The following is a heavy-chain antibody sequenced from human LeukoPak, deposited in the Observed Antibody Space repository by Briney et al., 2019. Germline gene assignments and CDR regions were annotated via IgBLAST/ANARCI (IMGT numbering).Heavy chain of an antibody. CDR3: ARVSPLLGYCSGGSCYYFDY. Sequence: SQTLSLTCTVSGGSISSGGYYWSWIRQHPGKGLEWIGYIYYSGSTYYNPSLKSRVTISVDTSKNQFSLKLSSVTAADTAVYYCARVSPLLGYCSGGSCYYFDYWGQGTLVTVSS. D-gene: IGHD2-15*01. J-gene: IGHJ4*02. CDR2: IYYSGST. V-gene: IGHV4-31*03. CDR1: GGSISSGGYY.